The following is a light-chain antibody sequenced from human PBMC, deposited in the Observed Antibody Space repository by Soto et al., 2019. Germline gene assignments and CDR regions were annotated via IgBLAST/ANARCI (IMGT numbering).Light chain of an antibody. Sequence: DIQMTQSPSTLSASVGDRVTITCRASQCISSWLAWYQQKAGKAPNLLIYKASRLESGVPSRFSGSGSETEFTLTISGLQPGDSATYYCQQYNSYSPTFGQGPRWIS. CDR2: KAS. V-gene: IGKV1-5*03. J-gene: IGKJ1*01. CDR1: QCISSW. CDR3: QQYNSYSPT.